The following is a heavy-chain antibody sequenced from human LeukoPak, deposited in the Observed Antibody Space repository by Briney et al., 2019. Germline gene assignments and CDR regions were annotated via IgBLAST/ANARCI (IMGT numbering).Heavy chain of an antibody. D-gene: IGHD6-19*01. J-gene: IGHJ4*02. Sequence: GGSLRLSCAASGFTFSIYPMSWVRQAPGKGLEWVSAISGGGGSSYYADSVKGRFTISRDNSKNTLYLQMNSLRAEDTAVYYCAKTPNSYTSGWYDYWGQGTLVTVSS. CDR2: ISGGGGSS. V-gene: IGHV3-23*01. CDR3: AKTPNSYTSGWYDY. CDR1: GFTFSIYP.